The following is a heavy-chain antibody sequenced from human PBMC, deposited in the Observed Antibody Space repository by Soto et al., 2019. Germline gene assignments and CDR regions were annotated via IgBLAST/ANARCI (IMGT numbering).Heavy chain of an antibody. D-gene: IGHD3-10*01. CDR2: IYYSVST. V-gene: IGHV4-59*01. Sequence: PSETLSLTCTVSGGSISSYYGSWIRQPPGEGLEWIGYIYYSVSTNYNPSLKSRVTISGDTSKNQFSLKLSSVTAADTAVYYCASCGSGDYYGMDVWGQGTTVTVSS. CDR1: GGSISSYY. CDR3: ASCGSGDYYGMDV. J-gene: IGHJ6*02.